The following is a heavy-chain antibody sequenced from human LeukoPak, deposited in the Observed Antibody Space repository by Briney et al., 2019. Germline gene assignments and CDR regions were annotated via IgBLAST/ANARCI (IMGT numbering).Heavy chain of an antibody. J-gene: IGHJ6*03. Sequence: GGSLRLSCAASGFTFSSYEMNWVRQAPGKGLEWVSYISSSGSTIYYADSVKGRFTISRDNAKNSLYLQMNSLRAEDTAVYYCARRELDYQYYMDVWGKGTTVTISS. D-gene: IGHD1-26*01. CDR3: ARRELDYQYYMDV. V-gene: IGHV3-48*03. CDR2: ISSSGSTI. CDR1: GFTFSSYE.